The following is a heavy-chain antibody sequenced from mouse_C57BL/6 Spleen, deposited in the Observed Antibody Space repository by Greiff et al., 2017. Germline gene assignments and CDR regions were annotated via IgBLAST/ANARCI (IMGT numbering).Heavy chain of an antibody. D-gene: IGHD1-1*01. CDR3: APITTVVAPRYFDV. J-gene: IGHJ1*03. CDR2: IYPRSGNT. V-gene: IGHV1-81*01. CDR1: GYTFTSYG. Sequence: QVQLKQSGAELARPGASVKLSCKASGYTFTSYGISWVKQRTGQGLEWIGEIYPRSGNTYYNEKFKGKATLTADKSSSTAYMELRSLTSEDSAVYFCAPITTVVAPRYFDVWGTGTTVTVSS.